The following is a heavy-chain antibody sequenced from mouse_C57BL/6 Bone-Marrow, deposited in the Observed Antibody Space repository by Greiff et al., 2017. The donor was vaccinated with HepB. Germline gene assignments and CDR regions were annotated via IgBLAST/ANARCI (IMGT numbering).Heavy chain of an antibody. CDR3: ARDAYYDHDEAPFAY. CDR2: SRNKANDYTT. D-gene: IGHD2-4*01. Sequence: DVKLVESGGGLVQSGRSLRLSCATSGFTFSDFYMEWVRQAPGKGLEWIAASRNKANDYTTEYSASVKGRFIVSRDTSQSILYLQMNALRAEDTAIYYCARDAYYDHDEAPFAYWGQGTLVTVSA. CDR1: GFTFSDFY. V-gene: IGHV7-1*01. J-gene: IGHJ3*01.